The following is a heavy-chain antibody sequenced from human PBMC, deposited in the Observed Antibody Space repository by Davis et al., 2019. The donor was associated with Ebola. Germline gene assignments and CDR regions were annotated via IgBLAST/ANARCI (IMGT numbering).Heavy chain of an antibody. Sequence: MPSETLSLTCAVYGGSFSGYYWSWIRQLPGKGLEWIGEINHIGSTNSNPSLKSRVTMSVDTSKNQFSLKLSSVTAADTAVYYCATQYSNGWFDPWGQGTLVTVSA. D-gene: IGHD4-11*01. CDR1: GGSFSGYY. V-gene: IGHV4-34*01. CDR3: ATQYSNGWFDP. CDR2: INHIGST. J-gene: IGHJ5*02.